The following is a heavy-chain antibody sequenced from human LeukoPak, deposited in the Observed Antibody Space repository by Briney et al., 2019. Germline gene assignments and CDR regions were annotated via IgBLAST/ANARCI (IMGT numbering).Heavy chain of an antibody. J-gene: IGHJ3*02. V-gene: IGHV3-23*01. CDR1: GFTFSDYY. D-gene: IGHD2-15*01. CDR2: ISGSGGST. CDR3: AKDYGYSRAFDI. Sequence: PGGSPRLSCAASGFTFSDYYMSWIRQAPGKGLEWVSAISGSGGSTYYADSVKGRFTISRDNSKNTPYLQMNSLRAEDTAVYYCAKDYGYSRAFDIWGQGTMVTVSS.